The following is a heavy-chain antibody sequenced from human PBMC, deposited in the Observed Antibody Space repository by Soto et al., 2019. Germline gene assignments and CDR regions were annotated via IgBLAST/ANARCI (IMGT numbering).Heavy chain of an antibody. D-gene: IGHD4-4*01. Sequence: SGTKSLTCPVSGGSISSGDYYRRWKKTPPGKGLEWIWYIYYSGSTYYNPSLKSRVTILVDTSKNQFSLKLSSVTAADTAVYYCARDSHDNSNYLSNWFDPWGQGTLVTVSS. J-gene: IGHJ5*02. V-gene: IGHV4-30-4*01. CDR2: IYYSGST. CDR1: GGSISSGDYY. CDR3: ARDSHDNSNYLSNWFDP.